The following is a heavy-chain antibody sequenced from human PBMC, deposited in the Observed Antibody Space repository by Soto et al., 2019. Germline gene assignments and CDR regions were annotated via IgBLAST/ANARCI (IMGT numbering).Heavy chain of an antibody. CDR2: IKQDGSEK. V-gene: IGHV3-7*03. CDR3: AKDTRLPDI. J-gene: IGHJ3*02. D-gene: IGHD3-16*01. Sequence: GGSLRLSCAASGFTFSRYWMSWVRQAPGKGLEWVANIKQDGSEKYYVDSVKGRFTISRDNAKNSLYLQMNSLRAEGTAVYYRAKDTRLPDIWGQGTMSPSPQ. CDR1: GFTFSRYW.